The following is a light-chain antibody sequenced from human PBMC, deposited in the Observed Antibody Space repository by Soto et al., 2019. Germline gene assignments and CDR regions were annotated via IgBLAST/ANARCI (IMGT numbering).Light chain of an antibody. CDR3: QQYGSSPYT. CDR2: GAS. CDR1: QSVSSSY. Sequence: EIVLTQSPGTLSLSPGERATLSCRASQSVSSSYLAWYQQKPGQAARLLIYGASSRATGIPDRFSGSGSGTDFTLTISRLEPEDFAVYYCQQYGSSPYTFGQGTKVEIK. J-gene: IGKJ2*01. V-gene: IGKV3-20*01.